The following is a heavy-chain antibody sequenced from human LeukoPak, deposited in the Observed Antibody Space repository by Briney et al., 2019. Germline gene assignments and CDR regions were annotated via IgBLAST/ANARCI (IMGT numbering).Heavy chain of an antibody. CDR2: IYHSGST. CDR1: GGSISSSNW. CDR3: ARDSPGAAAGCFDY. D-gene: IGHD6-13*01. Sequence: SETLSLTCAVSGGSISSSNWWSWVRQPPGKGLEWIGEIYHSGSTNYNPSLKSRVPISVDKSKSQFSVKLSSVTAADRALYYCARDSPGAAAGCFDYWGQGTLATVSS. J-gene: IGHJ4*02. V-gene: IGHV4-4*02.